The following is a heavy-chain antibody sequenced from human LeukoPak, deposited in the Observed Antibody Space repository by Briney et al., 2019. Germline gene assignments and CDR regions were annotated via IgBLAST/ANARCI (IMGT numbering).Heavy chain of an antibody. J-gene: IGHJ4*02. CDR3: ARDSTYYYDSGSSGPHYFDN. V-gene: IGHV3-30*01. CDR2: ISSGGTYE. Sequence: GGSLGLSCAASGFTFSNYAMHWVRQAPGKGLEWVSLISSGGTYEYYADSVKGRFTISRDNSKNTLYLQLNSLRAEDTAVYYCARDSTYYYDSGSSGPHYFDNWGQGTLVTVSS. CDR1: GFTFSNYA. D-gene: IGHD3-10*01.